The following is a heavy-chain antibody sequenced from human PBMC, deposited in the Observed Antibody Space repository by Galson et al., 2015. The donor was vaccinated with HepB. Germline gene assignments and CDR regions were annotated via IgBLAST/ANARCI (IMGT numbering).Heavy chain of an antibody. CDR3: ATSGYCSSTSCYTDYYYMDV. V-gene: IGHV1-2*02. J-gene: IGHJ6*03. Sequence: SVKVSCKASGYTFTGYYMHWVRQAPGQGLEWMGWINPNSGGTNYAQKFQGRVTMTRDTSISTAYMELSRLRSDDTAVYYCATSGYCSSTSCYTDYYYMDVWGKGTTVTVSS. CDR1: GYTFTGYY. CDR2: INPNSGGT. D-gene: IGHD2-2*02.